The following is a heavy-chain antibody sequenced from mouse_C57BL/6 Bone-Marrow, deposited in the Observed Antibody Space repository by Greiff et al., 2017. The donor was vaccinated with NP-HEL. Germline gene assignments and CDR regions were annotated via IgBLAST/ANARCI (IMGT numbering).Heavy chain of an antibody. CDR2: ISNGGGST. J-gene: IGHJ3*01. V-gene: IGHV5-12*01. CDR3: ARHGNYSY. Sequence: EVQGVESGGGLVQPGGSLKLSCAASGFTFSDYYMSWVRQTPEKRLEWVAYISNGGGSTYYPDTVKGRFTISRDNAKNTLYLQMSRLKSEDTAMYYCARHGNYSYWGQGTLVTVSA. CDR1: GFTFSDYY. D-gene: IGHD2-1*01.